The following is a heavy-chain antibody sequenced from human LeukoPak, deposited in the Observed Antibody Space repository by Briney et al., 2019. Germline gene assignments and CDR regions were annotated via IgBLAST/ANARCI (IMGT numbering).Heavy chain of an antibody. Sequence: PSETLSLTCTVSGGSISSYYWSWIRQPPGKGLEWIGYIYYSGSTNYNPSLKSRVTISVDTSKNQFSLKLSSVTAADTAVYYCARQGDRYCYCYGMDVWGQGTTVTVSS. CDR1: GGSISSYY. V-gene: IGHV4-59*08. CDR2: IYYSGST. CDR3: ARQGDRYCYCYGMDV. J-gene: IGHJ6*02.